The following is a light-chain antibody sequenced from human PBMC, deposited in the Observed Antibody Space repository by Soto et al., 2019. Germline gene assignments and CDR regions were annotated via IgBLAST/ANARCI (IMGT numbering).Light chain of an antibody. CDR3: QEGTYWPA. CDR2: DAS. Sequence: EMVLTQSPAILSLSPGEKATLSFRASQSVSGSLGLYQQKPGQAPRLIIYDASVRATGIPARFSGSGSGTDFTLTISSLEPEDFAVYYCQEGTYWPAFGGGTKVDIK. V-gene: IGKV3-11*01. J-gene: IGKJ4*01. CDR1: QSVSGS.